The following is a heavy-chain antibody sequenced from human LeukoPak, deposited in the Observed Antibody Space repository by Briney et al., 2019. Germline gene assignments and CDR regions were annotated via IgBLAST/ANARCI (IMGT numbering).Heavy chain of an antibody. Sequence: GASVKVSCKASGYTFTGYYMHWVRQAPGQGLEWMGWINPNSGGTNYAQKFQGRVTMTRDTSISTAYMELSRLRSDDTAVYYCARMGRSSGWYGYFDYWGQGTLVTVSS. CDR3: ARMGRSSGWYGYFDY. CDR2: INPNSGGT. D-gene: IGHD6-19*01. J-gene: IGHJ4*02. V-gene: IGHV1-2*02. CDR1: GYTFTGYY.